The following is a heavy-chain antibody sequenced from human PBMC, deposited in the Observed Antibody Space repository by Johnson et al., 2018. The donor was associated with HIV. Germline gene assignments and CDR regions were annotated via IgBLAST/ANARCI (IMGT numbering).Heavy chain of an antibody. CDR2: ITWNSHIV. Sequence: VQLVESGGGLVQPGRSLRLSCVASGVKLDDYAMHWVRQPPGKGLAWVAGITWNSHIVDYADSVKVRLNISRDNSKNTLYLQMNSLRAEDTAVYYCATDLSRWELHPLSALDIWGQGTMVTVSS. D-gene: IGHD4-23*01. J-gene: IGHJ3*02. CDR1: GVKLDDYA. CDR3: ATDLSRWELHPLSALDI. V-gene: IGHV3-9*01.